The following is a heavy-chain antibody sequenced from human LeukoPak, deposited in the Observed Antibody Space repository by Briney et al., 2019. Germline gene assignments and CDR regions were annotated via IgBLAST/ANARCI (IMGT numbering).Heavy chain of an antibody. CDR2: ISSSSSYI. CDR3: ARDPWVYDILTGYGSQDAFDI. CDR1: GFTFSSYS. D-gene: IGHD3-9*01. J-gene: IGHJ3*02. Sequence: GGSLRLSCAASGFTFSSYSMNWVRQAPGKGLEWVPSISSSSSYIYYADSVKGRFTISRDNAKNSLYLQMNSLRAEDTAVYYCARDPWVYDILTGYGSQDAFDIWGQGTMVTVSS. V-gene: IGHV3-21*01.